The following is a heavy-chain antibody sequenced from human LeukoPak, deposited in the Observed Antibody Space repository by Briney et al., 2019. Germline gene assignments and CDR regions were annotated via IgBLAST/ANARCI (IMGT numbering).Heavy chain of an antibody. J-gene: IGHJ4*02. CDR2: ISSSGNII. CDR1: GFTFSDYN. V-gene: IGHV3-11*01. Sequence: PGGSLRLSCAASGFTFSDYNMNWIRQAPGKGLEWVSHISSSGNIIYYVDSVKGRFTISRDNAKNSLYLQMNSLRAEDTAVYYCARAMFGGVIGKFDYWGQGSLVTASS. CDR3: ARAMFGGVIGKFDY. D-gene: IGHD3-16*02.